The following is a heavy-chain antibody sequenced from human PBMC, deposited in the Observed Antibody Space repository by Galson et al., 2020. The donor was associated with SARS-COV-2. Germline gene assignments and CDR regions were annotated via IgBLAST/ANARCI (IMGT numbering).Heavy chain of an antibody. J-gene: IGHJ1*01. CDR1: GGSISSGSFY. Sequence: SETLSLTCTVSGGSISSGSFYWSWIRQPAGKGLEWIGRIYNSGSTNYNPSLKSRVTISGDTSKNQVSLKLTSVTAVDTAVYFCAREAATGLVVPAAMGYFQHWGQGTLVTVSS. CDR2: IYNSGST. V-gene: IGHV4-61*02. D-gene: IGHD2-2*01. CDR3: AREAATGLVVPAAMGYFQH.